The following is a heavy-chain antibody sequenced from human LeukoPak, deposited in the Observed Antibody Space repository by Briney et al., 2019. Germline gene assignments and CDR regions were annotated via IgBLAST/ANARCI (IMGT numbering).Heavy chain of an antibody. D-gene: IGHD3-9*01. Sequence: GGSLRLSCAASGFTFSSYWMHWVRQAPGQGLVWVSQINSDGGITLYADSVKGRFTISRDNAKNTLYLQMNSLRDEDTAVYYCAREDYDILTGYQDFDYWGQGTLVTVSS. CDR1: GFTFSSYW. CDR2: INSDGGIT. CDR3: AREDYDILTGYQDFDY. V-gene: IGHV3-74*01. J-gene: IGHJ4*02.